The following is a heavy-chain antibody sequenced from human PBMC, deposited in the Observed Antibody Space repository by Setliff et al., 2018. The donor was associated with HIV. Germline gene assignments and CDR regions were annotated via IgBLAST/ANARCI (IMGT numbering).Heavy chain of an antibody. V-gene: IGHV1-69*13. CDR2: IIPMFGTA. CDR3: ARDRTGTPHYYYMDV. CDR1: GDTFRSRA. D-gene: IGHD1-7*01. Sequence: SVKVSCKASGDTFRSRAFNWVRQAPGQGPEWMGGIIPMFGTANYAQKFQGRVTITADESTSTAYMELSSLRSEDTAVYYCARDRTGTPHYYYMDVWGKGTTVTVSS. J-gene: IGHJ6*03.